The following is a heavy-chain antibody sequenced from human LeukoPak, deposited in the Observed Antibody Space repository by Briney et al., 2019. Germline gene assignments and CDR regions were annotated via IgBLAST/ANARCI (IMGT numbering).Heavy chain of an antibody. V-gene: IGHV4-39*07. CDR2: IYYVGSP. J-gene: IGHJ4*02. Sequence: PSETLSLTCSVSGDSIRSGDSYWGWIRQNPWKGLEWIGSIYYVGSPHYNPSLKSRVTISVDTSKKQFSLKLSSVTAADTAVYYCVTYYFDSSGPKKNYWGQGTLVTVSS. D-gene: IGHD3-22*01. CDR3: VTYYFDSSGPKKNY. CDR1: GDSIRSGDSY.